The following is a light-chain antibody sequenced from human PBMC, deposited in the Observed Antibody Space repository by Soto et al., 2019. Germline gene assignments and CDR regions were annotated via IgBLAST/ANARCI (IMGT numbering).Light chain of an antibody. CDR1: TSNIGNNP. Sequence: QSVLTQPLSVSGTPGQRVTISCSGSTSNIGNNPVNWYQQLPGTAPKLLTYNNNQRPSGVPDRFSGSKSGTSASLAISGLQSDDEADYYCAAWDGSLNALVFGGGTKLTVL. CDR2: NNN. V-gene: IGLV1-44*01. J-gene: IGLJ2*01. CDR3: AAWDGSLNALV.